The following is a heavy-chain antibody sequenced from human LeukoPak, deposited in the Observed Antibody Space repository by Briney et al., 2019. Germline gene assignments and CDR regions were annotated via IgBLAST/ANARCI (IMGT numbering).Heavy chain of an antibody. CDR1: GGSFSGYY. J-gene: IGHJ4*02. Sequence: PSETLSLTCAGYGGSFSGYYWSWIRQPPGKGLEWIGEINHSGSTNYNPSLKSRVTISVDTSKNQFSLKLSSVTAADKAVYYCATTSRGSSSYWGQGTLVTVSS. V-gene: IGHV4-34*01. CDR3: ATTSRGSSSY. CDR2: INHSGST. D-gene: IGHD6-6*01.